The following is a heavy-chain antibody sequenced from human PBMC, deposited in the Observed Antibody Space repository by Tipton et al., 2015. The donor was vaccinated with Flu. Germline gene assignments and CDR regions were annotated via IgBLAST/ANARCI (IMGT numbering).Heavy chain of an antibody. J-gene: IGHJ4*02. CDR3: ARVGPRQAGPSDY. Sequence: SLRLSCAASGFTFSSYGMHWVRQAPGKGLEWVAVIWYDGSNKYYADSVKGRFTISRDNSKNTLYLQMNSLRAEDTAVYYCARVGPRQAGPSDYWGQGTLVTVSS. CDR1: GFTFSSYG. V-gene: IGHV3-33*08. D-gene: IGHD6-19*01. CDR2: IWYDGSNK.